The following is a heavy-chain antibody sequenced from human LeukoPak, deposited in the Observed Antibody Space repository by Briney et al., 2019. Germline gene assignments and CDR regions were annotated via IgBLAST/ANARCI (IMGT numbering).Heavy chain of an antibody. V-gene: IGHV3-23*01. J-gene: IGHJ4*02. CDR3: ARERPLRYFDWLLSEAGDY. D-gene: IGHD3-9*01. Sequence: GGSLRLSCAASGFTFSTSAMTWVRQAPGKGLEWVSGISGSGSTTYYADSVKGRFTISRDNAKNSLYLQMNSLRAEDTAVYYCARERPLRYFDWLLSEAGDYWGQGTLVTVSS. CDR2: ISGSGSTT. CDR1: GFTFSTSA.